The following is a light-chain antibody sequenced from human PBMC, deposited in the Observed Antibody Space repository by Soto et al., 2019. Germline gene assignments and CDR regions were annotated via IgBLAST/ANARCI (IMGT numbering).Light chain of an antibody. CDR2: GAS. V-gene: IGKV3-15*01. CDR3: QQYERWPPLT. J-gene: IGKJ4*01. Sequence: EIVMTQSPASLSVSPGERVTLSCRASQSVRSELAWYQQKSGQPPRLLIYGASTRATGIPARFSGSGSGTEFTLTINDLQSEHFAVYYCQQYERWPPLTFGGGTKVEIK. CDR1: QSVRSE.